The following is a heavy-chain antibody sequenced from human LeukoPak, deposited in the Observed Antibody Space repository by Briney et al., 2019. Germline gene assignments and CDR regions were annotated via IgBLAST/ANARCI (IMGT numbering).Heavy chain of an antibody. CDR2: IWYDGRNK. Sequence: PGRSLRLSCAASGFTFSSYGMHWVRQAPGKGLEWAAVIWYDGRNKYYADSVKGRFTISRDNSKNTLYLQMNSLRAEDTAVYYCARDQHHYFDYWGQGTLVTVSS. CDR3: ARDQHHYFDY. CDR1: GFTFSSYG. V-gene: IGHV3-33*01. J-gene: IGHJ4*02.